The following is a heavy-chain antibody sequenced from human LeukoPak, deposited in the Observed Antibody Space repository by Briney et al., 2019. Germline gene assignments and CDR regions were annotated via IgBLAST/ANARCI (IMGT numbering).Heavy chain of an antibody. CDR3: ARNLYESGEFDY. Sequence: ASVKVSCKASGYTFTDYDINWVPQAPRQGLEWLGWMTPNSGNTGYAQKFQGRVTLTRDTSIGTAYMELNSLTSDDTAVYFCARNLYESGEFDYWGQGTLVTVSS. V-gene: IGHV1-8*01. CDR1: GYTFTDYD. J-gene: IGHJ4*02. CDR2: MTPNSGNT. D-gene: IGHD3-16*01.